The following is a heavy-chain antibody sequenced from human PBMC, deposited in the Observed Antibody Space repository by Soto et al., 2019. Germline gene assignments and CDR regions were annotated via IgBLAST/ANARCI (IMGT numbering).Heavy chain of an antibody. Sequence: PSETLSLTCTISGDSFSNRYWTWIRQSPGKGLEWIGYIFHSGITDYNPSVKSRVTISIDKSRNLFSLNLTSVTAADTAVYYCARDRYFYDSRGYYRTLDSWGQGTLVTVSS. J-gene: IGHJ5*01. V-gene: IGHV4-59*11. D-gene: IGHD3-22*01. CDR3: ARDRYFYDSRGYYRTLDS. CDR1: GDSFSNRY. CDR2: IFHSGIT.